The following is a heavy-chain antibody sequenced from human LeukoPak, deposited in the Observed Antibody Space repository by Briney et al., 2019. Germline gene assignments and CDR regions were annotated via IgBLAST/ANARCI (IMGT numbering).Heavy chain of an antibody. CDR3: ARDPGSMVRGVRGTGFDY. V-gene: IGHV1-2*04. D-gene: IGHD3-10*01. Sequence: ASVKVSCKASGYTFTGYYMHWVRQAPGQGLEWMGWINPNSGGTNYAQKFQGWVTMTRDTSISTAYMELSRLRSDDAAVYYCARDPGSMVRGVRGTGFDYWGQGTPVTVSS. J-gene: IGHJ4*02. CDR1: GYTFTGYY. CDR2: INPNSGGT.